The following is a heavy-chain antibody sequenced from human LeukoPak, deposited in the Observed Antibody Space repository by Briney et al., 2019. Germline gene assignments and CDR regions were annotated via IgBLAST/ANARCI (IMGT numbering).Heavy chain of an antibody. Sequence: GGSLRLSCTASGFTFGDYAMSWIRQAPGKGLEWVGFIRSKAYGETADYAASVKGRFTISRDDSKVIAYLQMNSLKTEDTAVYHCTRDRGAYNLYDYWGQGTLVTVSS. V-gene: IGHV3-49*03. CDR1: GFTFGDYA. J-gene: IGHJ4*02. D-gene: IGHD1-1*01. CDR3: TRDRGAYNLYDY. CDR2: IRSKAYGETA.